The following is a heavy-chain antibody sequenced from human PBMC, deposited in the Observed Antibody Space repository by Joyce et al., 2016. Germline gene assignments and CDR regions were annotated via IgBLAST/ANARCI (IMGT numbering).Heavy chain of an antibody. CDR2: ISRSSSST. V-gene: IGHV3-21*01. Sequence: EVQLVESGGGLVTPGGSLRLSCVGSGFTFSRYTMNWVRQVPGKGMEWVSSISRSSSSTYYADSVSGRFTIFRDNAENSLSLDMSSLRVEDTAVYYCARDDGGKGYYFYGLDVWGRGTTVIVSS. D-gene: IGHD4-23*01. J-gene: IGHJ6*02. CDR3: ARDDGGKGYYFYGLDV. CDR1: GFTFSRYT.